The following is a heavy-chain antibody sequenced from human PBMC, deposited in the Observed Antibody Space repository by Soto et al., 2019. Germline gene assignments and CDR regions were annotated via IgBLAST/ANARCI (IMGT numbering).Heavy chain of an antibody. CDR1: GYTFTSYA. CDR2: INAGNGNT. Sequence: ASVKVSCKASGYTFTSYAMHWVRQAPGQRLEWMGWINAGNGNTKYSQKLQGRVTMTTDTSTSTAYMELRSLRSDDTAVYYCARDRDSDYWGQGTLVTVSS. V-gene: IGHV1-3*01. J-gene: IGHJ4*02. CDR3: ARDRDSDY.